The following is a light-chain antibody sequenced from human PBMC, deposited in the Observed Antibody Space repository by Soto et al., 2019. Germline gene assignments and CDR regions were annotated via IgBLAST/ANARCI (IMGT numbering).Light chain of an antibody. J-gene: IGLJ1*01. V-gene: IGLV2-11*01. Sequence: QSVLTQPLSVSGSPGQSVTISFTGTSSDVGGYNYVSWYQEQPGKAPKLMIYDVSKRPSGVPDRFSGSKSGNTASLTISGLQAEDEADYYCCSYAGSYSYVFGTGTKVTVL. CDR1: SSDVGGYNY. CDR2: DVS. CDR3: CSYAGSYSYV.